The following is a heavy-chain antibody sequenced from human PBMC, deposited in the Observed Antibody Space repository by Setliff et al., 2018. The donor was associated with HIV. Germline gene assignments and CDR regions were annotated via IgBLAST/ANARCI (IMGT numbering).Heavy chain of an antibody. Sequence: GSLRLSCTASGFSFSSYAMSWVRQAPGKGLEWVSGISGSGSSTYYADSVKGRSTISRDNSGDTLYLHMNNLRAEDTAVYYCAKDPSSWELRATYFDYWGQGTLVTVSS. CDR3: AKDPSSWELRATYFDY. D-gene: IGHD1-7*01. CDR2: ISGSGSST. CDR1: GFSFSSYA. J-gene: IGHJ4*02. V-gene: IGHV3-23*01.